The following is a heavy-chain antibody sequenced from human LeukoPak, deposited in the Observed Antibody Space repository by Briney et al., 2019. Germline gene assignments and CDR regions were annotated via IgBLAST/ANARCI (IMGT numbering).Heavy chain of an antibody. CDR2: ISYDGSNK. CDR3: APGGPHFDY. V-gene: IGHV3-30*03. J-gene: IGHJ4*02. CDR1: GFTFSSYG. Sequence: GRSLRLSCAASGFTFSSYGMHWVRQAPGKGLEWVAVISYDGSNKYYADSVKGRFTISRDNSKNTLYLQMNSLRAEDTAVYYCAPGGPHFDYWGQGTLVTVSS.